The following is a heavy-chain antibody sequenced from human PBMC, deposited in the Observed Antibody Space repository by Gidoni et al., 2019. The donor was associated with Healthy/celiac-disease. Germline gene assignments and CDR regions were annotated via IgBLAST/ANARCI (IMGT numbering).Heavy chain of an antibody. D-gene: IGHD3-9*01. V-gene: IGHV3-74*01. CDR3: AREYYDILTGYYDSFDY. CDR2: INSDGSST. Sequence: HWVRQAPGKGLVWVSRINSDGSSTSYADSVKGRFTISRDNAKNTLYLQMNSLRAEDTAVYYCAREYYDILTGYYDSFDYWGQGTLVTVSS. J-gene: IGHJ4*02.